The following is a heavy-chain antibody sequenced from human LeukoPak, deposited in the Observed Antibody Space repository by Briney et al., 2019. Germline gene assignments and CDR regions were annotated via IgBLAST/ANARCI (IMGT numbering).Heavy chain of an antibody. CDR1: GGSFSGYY. CDR2: INHSGST. Sequence: PSVTLSLTCAVYGGSFSGYYWSWIRQPPGKGLEWIGEINHSGSTNYNPSLKSRVTISVDTSKNQFSLKLSSVTAADTAVYYCARVRKAAAGRGGFDYWGQGTLVTVSS. J-gene: IGHJ4*02. CDR3: ARVRKAAAGRGGFDY. V-gene: IGHV4-34*01. D-gene: IGHD6-13*01.